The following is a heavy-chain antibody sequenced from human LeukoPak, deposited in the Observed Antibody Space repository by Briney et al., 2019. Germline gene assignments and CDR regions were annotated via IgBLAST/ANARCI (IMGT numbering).Heavy chain of an antibody. CDR1: GYTFTSYY. CDR3: ARRRFISHPMPDY. J-gene: IGHJ4*02. Sequence: ASVKVSCKASGYTFTSYYMHWVRQAPGQGLEWMGIINPSGGSTSYAQKFQGRVTMTRDMSTSTVYMELRSLRSDDTAVYYCARRRFISHPMPDYWGQGTLVTVSS. D-gene: IGHD2-2*01. CDR2: INPSGGST. V-gene: IGHV1-46*01.